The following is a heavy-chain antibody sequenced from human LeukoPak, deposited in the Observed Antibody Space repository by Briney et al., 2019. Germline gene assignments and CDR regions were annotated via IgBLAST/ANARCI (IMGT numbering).Heavy chain of an antibody. V-gene: IGHV4-39*07. CDR2: IYYSGST. J-gene: IGHJ4*02. Sequence: SETLSLTCTVSGGSISSSSYYWGWIRQPPGKGLEWIGSIYYSGSTYYNPSLKSRVTISVDTSKNQFSLKLGSVTAAGTAVYYCARSANYYDSSGYLGYWGQGTLVTVSS. CDR3: ARSANYYDSSGYLGY. CDR1: GGSISSSSYY. D-gene: IGHD3-22*01.